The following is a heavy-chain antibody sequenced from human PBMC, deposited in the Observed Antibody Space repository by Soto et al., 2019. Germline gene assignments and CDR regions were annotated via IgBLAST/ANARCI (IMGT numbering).Heavy chain of an antibody. Sequence: PSETLSLTCSVSGDSISNSRFYWAWIRQPPGEGLEWIGSIYHTGNAYYKPSLKSRVTISVDTSKNQISLKLTSVTAADAALYYCARDFFDSSDYTTNWFDPWGQGTLVT. D-gene: IGHD3-22*01. CDR1: GDSISNSRFY. J-gene: IGHJ5*02. CDR3: ARDFFDSSDYTTNWFDP. CDR2: IYHTGNA. V-gene: IGHV4-39*01.